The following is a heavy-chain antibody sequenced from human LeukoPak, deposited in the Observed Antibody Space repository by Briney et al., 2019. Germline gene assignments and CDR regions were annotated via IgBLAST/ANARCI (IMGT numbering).Heavy chain of an antibody. CDR3: ARGPSKYSTSSIFYYYMDV. D-gene: IGHD6-6*01. CDR2: IIPIFGTA. Sequence: SVTVSCKASGGTFSIYTFSWVRQAPGQGLEWMGGIIPIFGTANYAQKFQGRVTITTDESASTAYMELSSLRSEDTAVYYCARGPSKYSTSSIFYYYMDVWGKGTTVTVSS. J-gene: IGHJ6*03. V-gene: IGHV1-69*05. CDR1: GGTFSIYT.